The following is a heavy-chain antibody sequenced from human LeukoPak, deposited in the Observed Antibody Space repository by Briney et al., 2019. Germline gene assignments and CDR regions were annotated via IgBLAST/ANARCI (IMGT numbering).Heavy chain of an antibody. J-gene: IGHJ4*02. CDR3: ARGSSSGWYVDY. CDR2: INPNSGDT. V-gene: IGHV1-2*02. D-gene: IGHD6-19*01. Sequence: ASVKVSCKTSGYTFTGYYMHWVRQAPGQGLEWMGWINPNSGDTNYAQKFQGRVTMTRDTSINTAYMELSRLGSADSAMYYCARGSSSGWYVDYWGQGTLFTVSS. CDR1: GYTFTGYY.